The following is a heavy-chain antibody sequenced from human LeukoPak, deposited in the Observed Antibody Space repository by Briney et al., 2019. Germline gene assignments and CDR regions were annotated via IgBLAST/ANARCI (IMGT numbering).Heavy chain of an antibody. CDR2: ISSSGSTI. D-gene: IGHD3-22*01. CDR3: ASPLTYYYDSSGYKYFDY. V-gene: IGHV3-48*03. Sequence: GGSLRPSCAASGFTFSSYEMNWVRQAPGKGLEWVSYISSSGSTIYYADSVKGRFTISRDNAKNSLYLQMNSLRAEDTAVYYCASPLTYYYDSSGYKYFDYWGQGTLVTVSS. J-gene: IGHJ4*02. CDR1: GFTFSSYE.